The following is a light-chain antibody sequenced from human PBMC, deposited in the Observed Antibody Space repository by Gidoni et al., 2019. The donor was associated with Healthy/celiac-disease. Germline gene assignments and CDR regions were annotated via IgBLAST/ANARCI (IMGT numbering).Light chain of an antibody. J-gene: IGKJ3*01. CDR2: LGS. CDR3: MQALQPRLFT. Sequence: DIVMTQSPLSLPVTPGEPASISCRSSQSLLHSNVYNYLDWYLQKPGQSPQLLIYLGSNRASGVPDRFSGSGSGTDFTLKISRVEAEDVGVYYCMQALQPRLFTFGPGTKVDIK. V-gene: IGKV2-28*01. CDR1: QSLLHSNVYNY.